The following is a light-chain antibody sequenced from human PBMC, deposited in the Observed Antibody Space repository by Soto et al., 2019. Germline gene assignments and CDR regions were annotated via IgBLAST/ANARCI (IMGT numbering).Light chain of an antibody. CDR1: QGINSY. J-gene: IGKJ5*01. CDR2: AAS. Sequence: DIQLTQSPSFLFASVGDRVTITCRASQGINSYLAWYQQKPGKAPKLLISAASTLQNGVPSRFSGSGSGTEFSLTISSLQPEDVAAYYCQQLNSYSSITFGQGTRLEIK. CDR3: QQLNSYSSIT. V-gene: IGKV1-9*01.